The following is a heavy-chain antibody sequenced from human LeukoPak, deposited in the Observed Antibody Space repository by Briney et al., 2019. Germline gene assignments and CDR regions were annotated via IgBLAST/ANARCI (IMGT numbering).Heavy chain of an antibody. CDR1: GFTFSSYG. J-gene: IGHJ6*03. V-gene: IGHV3-30*02. Sequence: PGGSLRLSCAASGFTFSSYGMHWVRQAPGKGLEWVAFIRYDGSNKYYADSVKGRFTISGDNSKNTLYLQMNSLRAEDTAVYYCAKSSPFHDNYYYMDVWGKGTTVTVSS. CDR2: IRYDGSNK. CDR3: AKSSPFHDNYYYMDV. D-gene: IGHD3-22*01.